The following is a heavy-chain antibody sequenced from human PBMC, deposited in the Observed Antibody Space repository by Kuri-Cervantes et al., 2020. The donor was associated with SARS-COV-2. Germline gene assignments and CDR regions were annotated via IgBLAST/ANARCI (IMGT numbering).Heavy chain of an antibody. Sequence: GSLRLSCAVYGGSFSGYYWSWIRQPPGKGLEWIGEINHSGSTNYNPSLKSRVTISVDTSKNQFSLKLSSVTAADTAVYYCARGGELVQMIDYWGQGTLVTVSS. D-gene: IGHD1-26*01. CDR1: GGSFSGYY. CDR2: INHSGST. V-gene: IGHV4-34*01. CDR3: ARGGELVQMIDY. J-gene: IGHJ4*02.